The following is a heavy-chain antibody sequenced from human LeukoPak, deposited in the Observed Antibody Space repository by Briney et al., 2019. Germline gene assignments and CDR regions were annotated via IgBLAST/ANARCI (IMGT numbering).Heavy chain of an antibody. Sequence: PSETLSLTCTVSGGSISSSSYYWGWIRQPPGKGLEWIGSIYYSGSTYYNPSLKSRVTISVDTSKNQFSLKLSSVTAADTAVYYCARDVAAGTDYWGQGTLVTVSS. CDR2: IYYSGST. V-gene: IGHV4-39*07. D-gene: IGHD6-13*01. J-gene: IGHJ4*02. CDR1: GGSISSSSYY. CDR3: ARDVAAGTDY.